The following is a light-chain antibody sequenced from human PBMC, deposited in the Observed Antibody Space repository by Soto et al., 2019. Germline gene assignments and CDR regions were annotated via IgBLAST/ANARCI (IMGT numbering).Light chain of an antibody. CDR1: SSDIGRYNY. CDR2: EVN. J-gene: IGLJ1*01. CDR3: TSCITANTRCV. Sequence: QSVLTQPASVSGCPGQSITISCTGTSSDIGRYNYVSWFQQHPGKVPKLVIFEVNYRPSGVSDRFSGSKSGNTASLTITGLQAEDEADYYCTSCITANTRCVFGSGTKVTVL. V-gene: IGLV2-14*01.